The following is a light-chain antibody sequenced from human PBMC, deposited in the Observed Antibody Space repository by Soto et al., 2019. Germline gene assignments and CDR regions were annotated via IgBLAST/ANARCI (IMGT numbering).Light chain of an antibody. J-gene: IGLJ1*01. CDR3: SSYTSSSLYV. V-gene: IGLV2-14*01. CDR1: SSDVGGYNY. Sequence: QSALTKPASVSGSPGQSITISCTGTSSDVGGYNYVSWYQQHPGKAPKLMIYDVSNRPSGVSNRFSGSKSGNTASLTISGLQAEDEDDYYCSSYTSSSLYVFGTGTKLTVL. CDR2: DVS.